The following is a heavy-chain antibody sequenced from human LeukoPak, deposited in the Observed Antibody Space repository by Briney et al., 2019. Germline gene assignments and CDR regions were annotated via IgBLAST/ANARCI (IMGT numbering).Heavy chain of an antibody. J-gene: IGHJ4*02. D-gene: IGHD3-22*01. CDR3: TRGGFYYDSSGYFPHFFDS. Sequence: GGSLRLSCVASGFTFSSYWMHWVRQGPGKGLVWVAHINDDGTTTGYAEFAEGRFTISRDDAKNTLYLQISSLRAEDTALYYCTRGGFYYDSSGYFPHFFDSWGQGTLVTVSS. V-gene: IGHV3-74*01. CDR2: INDDGTTT. CDR1: GFTFSSYW.